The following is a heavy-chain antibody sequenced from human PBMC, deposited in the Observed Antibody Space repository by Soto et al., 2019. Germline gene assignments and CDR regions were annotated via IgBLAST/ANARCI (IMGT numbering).Heavy chain of an antibody. CDR2: IDPSDSYT. V-gene: IGHV5-10-1*01. Sequence: GEPLKISCKGSGYSFTSYWISWVRQMPGKVLEWMGRIDPSDSYTNYSPSFQGHVTISADKSISTAYLQWSSLKASDTAMYYCARLPLLRSSLPGIYYSGMDVWGQGATVHVSS. CDR1: GYSFTSYW. CDR3: ARLPLLRSSLPGIYYSGMDV. D-gene: IGHD6-13*01. J-gene: IGHJ6*02.